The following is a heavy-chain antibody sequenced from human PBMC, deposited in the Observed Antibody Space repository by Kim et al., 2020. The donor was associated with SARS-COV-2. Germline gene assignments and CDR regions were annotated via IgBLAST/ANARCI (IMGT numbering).Heavy chain of an antibody. V-gene: IGHV4-39*01. CDR3: ASFAFDSSGYYPRYFDL. CDR1: GGSISSSSYY. D-gene: IGHD3-22*01. J-gene: IGHJ2*01. CDR2: IYYSGST. Sequence: SETLSLTCTVSGGSISSSSYYWGWIRQPPGKGLEWIGSIYYSGSTYYNPSLKSRVTISVDTSKNQFSLKLSSVTAADTAVYYCASFAFDSSGYYPRYFDLWGRGTLVTVSS.